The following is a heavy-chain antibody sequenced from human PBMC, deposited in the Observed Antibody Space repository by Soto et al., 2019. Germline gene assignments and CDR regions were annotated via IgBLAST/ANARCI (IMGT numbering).Heavy chain of an antibody. J-gene: IGHJ6*03. V-gene: IGHV1-2*04. D-gene: IGHD5-12*01. Sequence: QVQLVQSGAELKKPGASVTVSCRSSGDTFNDYCIHWVRQAPGQGLEWMGWINPNSGVTKYAQKFQGWVSMTRDTSLRTVYMQLSRLRSDDTAVYYCARESGGATATLDYYYFYMDVWGTGTTVTVSS. CDR3: ARESGGATATLDYYYFYMDV. CDR2: INPNSGVT. CDR1: GDTFNDYC.